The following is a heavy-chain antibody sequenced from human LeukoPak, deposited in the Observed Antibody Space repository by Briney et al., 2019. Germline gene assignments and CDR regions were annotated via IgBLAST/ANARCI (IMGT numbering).Heavy chain of an antibody. D-gene: IGHD3-10*01. CDR1: GFTFGDYA. V-gene: IGHV3-49*03. CDR3: TRDLVRGRDY. CDR2: IRSKAYGGTT. Sequence: GGSLRLSCTASGFTFGDYAMSWFRQAPGKGLEWVGFIRSKAYGGTTEYAASVKGRFTISRDDSKNIAYLQMNSLKTEDTAVYYCTRDLVRGRDYWGQGTLVTVSS. J-gene: IGHJ4*02.